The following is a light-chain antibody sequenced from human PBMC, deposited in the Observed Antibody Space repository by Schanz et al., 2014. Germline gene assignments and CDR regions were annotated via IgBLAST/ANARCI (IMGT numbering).Light chain of an antibody. Sequence: QSALTQPASVSGSPGQSITISCTGTNSNIGYNYVSWYQQHPGKAPKLIIYGVSNRPSGVSDRFSGSRSGNAASLTISGLQLGDEAHYYCCSYAGSSTWVFGGGTKLTVL. J-gene: IGLJ3*02. CDR1: NSNIGYNY. CDR2: GVS. V-gene: IGLV2-14*03. CDR3: CSYAGSSTWV.